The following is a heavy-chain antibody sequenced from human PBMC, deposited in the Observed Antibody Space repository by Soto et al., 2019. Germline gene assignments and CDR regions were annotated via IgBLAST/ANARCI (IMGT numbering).Heavy chain of an antibody. D-gene: IGHD4-17*01. CDR1: GFTVSSFA. CDR2: ISRDGTNT. V-gene: IGHV3-30-3*01. CDR3: ARDDSTVVTFNYFDC. Sequence: QVQLAESGGGVVQPGKSLKLSCAASGFTVSSFAMHWVRQGPVKGLEWVAVISRDGTNTYYADSVKGRVTISRDSSKNTLYLQMNSLRTEDTALDYCARDDSTVVTFNYFDCWGQGTLVTVSS. J-gene: IGHJ4*02.